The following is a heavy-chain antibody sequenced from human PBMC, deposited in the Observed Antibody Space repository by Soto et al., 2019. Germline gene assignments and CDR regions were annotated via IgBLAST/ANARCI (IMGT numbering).Heavy chain of an antibody. CDR1: GDSVSTGY. D-gene: IGHD6-13*01. CDR2: IYYSGST. CDR3: ASYPINIAAAVNDKYWFDP. J-gene: IGHJ5*02. Sequence: PSETLSLTCTVSGDSVSTGYWSWIRQHPGKGLEWIGYIYYSGSTYYNPSLKSRVTISVDTSKNQFFLKLSSVTAADTAVYYCASYPINIAAAVNDKYWFDPWGQGTLVTVSS. V-gene: IGHV4-31*03.